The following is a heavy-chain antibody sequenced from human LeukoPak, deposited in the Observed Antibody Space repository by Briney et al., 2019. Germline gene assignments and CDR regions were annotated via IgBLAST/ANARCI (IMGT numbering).Heavy chain of an antibody. CDR2: ISYSENT. Sequence: SEALSLTCTVSGGSFSSSYWSWIRQPPGKGPEWIGYISYSENTKYNPSLKSRVTISVDTSQNQFSLKLTSVTAADTAVYHCARAPWRTFFDYWGQGNLVTVSS. CDR3: ARAPWRTFFDY. J-gene: IGHJ4*02. CDR1: GGSFSSSY. V-gene: IGHV4-59*01. D-gene: IGHD5-12*01.